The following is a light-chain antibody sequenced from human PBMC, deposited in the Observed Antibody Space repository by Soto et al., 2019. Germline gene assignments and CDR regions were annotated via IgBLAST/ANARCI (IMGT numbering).Light chain of an antibody. CDR2: GAS. Sequence: DIQMTQSPSSLSASVGDRVTITCRASQGVSNALVWYQQKPGKAPKRLIYGASSLQSGVPSRFSGTGSGTEFTLTINSLQPEDFATYYCLQHNSLPLTFGQGTKLEIK. CDR3: LQHNSLPLT. V-gene: IGKV1-17*01. J-gene: IGKJ2*01. CDR1: QGVSNA.